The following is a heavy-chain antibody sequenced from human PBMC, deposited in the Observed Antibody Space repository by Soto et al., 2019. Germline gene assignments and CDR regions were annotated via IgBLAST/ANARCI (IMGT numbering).Heavy chain of an antibody. J-gene: IGHJ4*02. CDR1: GDSFSNYC. CDR2: IYYGGST. CDR3: AGDYTTRSWRFDY. V-gene: IGHV4-59*01. Sequence: PSETLSLTCTVSVSGDSFSNYCWSWIRQPPGKGLEWIGYIYYGGSTTYNPALKSRLTMSLDTSERQFSLKLTSVTAADTAVYYRAGDYTTRSWRFDYWGQGALVTVSS. D-gene: IGHD1-26*01.